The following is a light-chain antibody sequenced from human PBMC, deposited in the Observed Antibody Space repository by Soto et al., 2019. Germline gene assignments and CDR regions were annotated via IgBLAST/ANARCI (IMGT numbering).Light chain of an antibody. J-gene: IGKJ1*01. V-gene: IGKV3-15*01. CDR2: GAS. CDR3: QQYYNWPPWT. Sequence: EIVVTQSPATLSVYPGERATLSCRASQSVSSNLAWYQQKPGQAPRLLIYGASTRATGIPARFSGSGSGTEFTLTISSLQSEDFAVYYCQQYYNWPPWTFGQGTKVEIK. CDR1: QSVSSN.